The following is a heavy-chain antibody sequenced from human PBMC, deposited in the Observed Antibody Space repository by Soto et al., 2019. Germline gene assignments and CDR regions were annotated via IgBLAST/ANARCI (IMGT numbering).Heavy chain of an antibody. CDR3: ASTKQWLAFDY. V-gene: IGHV4-59*01. CDR2: FYNSGNT. Sequence: SETLSLTCTVSGGSISNYYWTWIRQPPGKGLEWIGCFYNSGNTNYNPSLKSRVTISVDTSNNQFSLRVNSVTAADTAVYYCASTKQWLAFDYWGQGALVTVS. J-gene: IGHJ4*02. D-gene: IGHD6-19*01. CDR1: GGSISNYY.